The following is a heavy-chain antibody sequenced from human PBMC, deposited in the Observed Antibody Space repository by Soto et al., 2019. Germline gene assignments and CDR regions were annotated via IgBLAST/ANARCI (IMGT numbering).Heavy chain of an antibody. CDR1: GGTFSSYT. D-gene: IGHD3-9*01. J-gene: IGHJ6*02. V-gene: IGHV1-69*02. CDR3: AKTYYDILTGPYYYYGMDV. CDR2: IIPILGIA. Sequence: QVQLVQSGAEVKKPGSSVKVSCKASGGTFSSYTISWVRQAPGQGLEWMGRIIPILGIANYAQKFQGRVTITAEKATSTAYMELSSLRSEDTAVYYCAKTYYDILTGPYYYYGMDVWGQGTTVTVSS.